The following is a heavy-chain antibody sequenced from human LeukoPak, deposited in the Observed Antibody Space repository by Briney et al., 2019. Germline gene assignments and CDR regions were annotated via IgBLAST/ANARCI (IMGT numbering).Heavy chain of an antibody. V-gene: IGHV4-38-2*02. CDR2: IYHRGST. CDR1: GYSISNGYY. J-gene: IGHJ4*02. Sequence: SETLSLTCTVSGYSISNGYYWGWIRQPPGKGLEWVGSIYHRGSTYYNPSLTSRVTISLDTSKNQFSLKLSSVTAADTAVYYCARVATVAKLSGYYFDYWGQGTLVTVSS. CDR3: ARVATVAKLSGYYFDY. D-gene: IGHD4-17*01.